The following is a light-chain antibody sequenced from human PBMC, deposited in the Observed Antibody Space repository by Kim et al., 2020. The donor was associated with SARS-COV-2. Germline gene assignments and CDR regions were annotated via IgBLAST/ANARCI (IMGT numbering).Light chain of an antibody. J-gene: IGKJ2*01. V-gene: IGKV1-5*03. CDR3: QHYSRFPYT. Sequence: GDRVTITCRASQMIDTWLAWYQQKPGKAPKLLIYLASTLENGVPPRFSGSGYGAEFTLTINSLQPDDFATYYCQHYSRFPYTFGQGTKLE. CDR1: QMIDTW. CDR2: LAS.